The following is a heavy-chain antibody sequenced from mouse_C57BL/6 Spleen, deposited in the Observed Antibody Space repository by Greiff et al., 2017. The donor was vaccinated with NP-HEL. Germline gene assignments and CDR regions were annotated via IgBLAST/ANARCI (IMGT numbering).Heavy chain of an antibody. CDR2: IHPNSGST. D-gene: IGHD2-4*01. CDR1: GYTFTSYW. CDR3: AREVDYDGFAY. V-gene: IGHV1-64*01. J-gene: IGHJ3*01. Sequence: VQLQQPGAELVKPGASVKLSCKASGYTFTSYWMHWVKQRPGQGLEWIGMIHPNSGSTNYNEKFKSKATLTVDKSSSTAYMQLSSLTSEDSAVYYCAREVDYDGFAYWGQGTLVTVSA.